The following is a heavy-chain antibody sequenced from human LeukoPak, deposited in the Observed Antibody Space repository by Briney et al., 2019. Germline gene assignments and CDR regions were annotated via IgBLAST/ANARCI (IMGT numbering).Heavy chain of an antibody. V-gene: IGHV3-23*01. CDR2: ISGSGGST. D-gene: IGHD3-22*01. CDR1: GLTFSSYA. J-gene: IGHJ4*02. CDR3: AKGSRRSGYYYSN. Sequence: GGSLRLSCAASGLTFSSYAMRWVRQAPGKGLEWVSAISGSGGSTYYADSVKGRFTISRDNSKNTLYLQMNSLRAEDTAVYYCAKGSRRSGYYYSNWGQGTLVTVSS.